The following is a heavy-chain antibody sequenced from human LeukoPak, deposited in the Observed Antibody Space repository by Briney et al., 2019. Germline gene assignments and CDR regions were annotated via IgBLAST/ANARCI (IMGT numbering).Heavy chain of an antibody. CDR3: ARDHFYGAIGFFDY. CDR2: ISYDGSNK. J-gene: IGHJ4*02. D-gene: IGHD2/OR15-2a*01. Sequence: GGSLRLSCAASGFTFSSYAMHWVRQAPGKGLEWVAAISYDGSNKYYADSVKGRFTISRDNSKNTLYLQMNSLRAEDTAVYYCARDHFYGAIGFFDYWGQGTLVTVSS. V-gene: IGHV3-30-3*01. CDR1: GFTFSSYA.